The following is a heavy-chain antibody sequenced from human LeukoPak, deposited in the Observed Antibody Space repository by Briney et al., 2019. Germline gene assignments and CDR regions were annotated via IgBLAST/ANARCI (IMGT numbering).Heavy chain of an antibody. D-gene: IGHD6-6*01. V-gene: IGHV1-2*04. CDR2: INPNSGGT. Sequence: GASVKVSCKASGYTFTGYYMHWVRQAPGQGLEWMGWINPNSGGTNYAQKFQGWVTMTRDTSTSTVYMELSSLRSEDTAVYYCARDLALYSSSSSPLDYWGQGTLVTVSS. CDR1: GYTFTGYY. CDR3: ARDLALYSSSSSPLDY. J-gene: IGHJ4*02.